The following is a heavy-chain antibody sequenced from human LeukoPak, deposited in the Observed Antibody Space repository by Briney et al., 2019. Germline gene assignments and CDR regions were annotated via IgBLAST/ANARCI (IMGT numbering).Heavy chain of an antibody. CDR1: GGSISSYY. J-gene: IGHJ4*02. Sequence: SETLSLTCIVSGGSISSYYWSWIRQPPGKGLEWIGYIYYSGSTNYNPSLKSRVTISVDTSKNQFSLKLSSVTAADTAVYYCARKAGPYSGYDPYLDYWGQGTLVTVSS. V-gene: IGHV4-59*01. CDR2: IYYSGST. D-gene: IGHD5-12*01. CDR3: ARKAGPYSGYDPYLDY.